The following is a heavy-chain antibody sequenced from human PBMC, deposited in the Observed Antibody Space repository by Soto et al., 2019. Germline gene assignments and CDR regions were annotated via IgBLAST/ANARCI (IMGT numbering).Heavy chain of an antibody. CDR3: ARTAGYSYGLTYGMDV. CDR1: GGTIISGGYY. J-gene: IGHJ6*02. V-gene: IGHV4-31*03. Sequence: SETLSHTCTVSGGTIISGGYYWSWIRKHPGKGLEWIGYIYYSGSTYYNPSLKSRVTISVDTSKNQFSLKLSSVTAADTAVYYCARTAGYSYGLTYGMDVWGQGTTVTVSS. CDR2: IYYSGST. D-gene: IGHD5-18*01.